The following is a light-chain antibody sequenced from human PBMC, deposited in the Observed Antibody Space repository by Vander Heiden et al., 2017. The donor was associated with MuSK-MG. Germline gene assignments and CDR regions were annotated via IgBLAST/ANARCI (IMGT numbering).Light chain of an antibody. V-gene: IGLV2-23*01. J-gene: IGLJ2*01. Sequence: QSPLPQPASVSGSPGQSITISCTGTSSDVGSYNLVSWYQQHPGKAHKLMIYEGSKRPSGVSNRFSGSKSGNTASLTISGLQAEDEADYYCCSYAGSSTSFGGGTKLTVL. CDR3: CSYAGSSTS. CDR2: EGS. CDR1: SSDVGSYNL.